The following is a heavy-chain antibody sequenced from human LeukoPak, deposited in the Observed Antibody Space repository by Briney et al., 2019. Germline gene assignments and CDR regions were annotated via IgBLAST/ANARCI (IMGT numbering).Heavy chain of an antibody. Sequence: GGSLRLSCVASGFTFSNYAMHWVRQAPGKGLEYVSAINTNGGTTYYANAVKGRFTISRDNSKNTVYLQMGSLRAEDMAVYYCVRTSGSLDYWGQGTLVTVSS. CDR1: GFTFSNYA. J-gene: IGHJ4*02. CDR3: VRTSGSLDY. CDR2: INTNGGTT. V-gene: IGHV3-64*01. D-gene: IGHD1-26*01.